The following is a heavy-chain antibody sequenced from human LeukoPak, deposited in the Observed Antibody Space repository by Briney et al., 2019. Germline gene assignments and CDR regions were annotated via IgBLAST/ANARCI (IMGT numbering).Heavy chain of an antibody. CDR2: ISSSSSYI. J-gene: IGHJ4*02. CDR3: ARDIGSTAGGSYYFDY. V-gene: IGHV3-21*01. Sequence: GGSLRLSCAASGFTFSSYSMNWVRQAPGKGLEWVSSISSSSSYIYYADSVKGRFTISRDNAKNSLYLQMNSLRAEDTAVYYCARDIGSTAGGSYYFDYWGQGTLVTVSS. CDR1: GFTFSSYS. D-gene: IGHD1-26*01.